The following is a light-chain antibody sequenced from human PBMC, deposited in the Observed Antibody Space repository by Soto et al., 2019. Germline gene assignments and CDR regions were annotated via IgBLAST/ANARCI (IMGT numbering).Light chain of an antibody. CDR2: GAS. Sequence: EIVLTQSPATLSLSPGERATLSCRASQSVSRYLAWYQQKPGQAPRLLIYGASTRATGIPARFSGSGSGTEFTLAISSLQSEDFAVYYCQQSNNWPDTFGGGTKVDIK. CDR1: QSVSRY. V-gene: IGKV3-15*01. J-gene: IGKJ4*01. CDR3: QQSNNWPDT.